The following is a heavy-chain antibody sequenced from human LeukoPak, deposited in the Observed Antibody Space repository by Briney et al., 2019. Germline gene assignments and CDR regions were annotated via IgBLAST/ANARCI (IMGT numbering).Heavy chain of an antibody. Sequence: SETLSLTCTVSGASINNNFWTWTRQPPGKGLEWIGYIYSSGSANYNPSLKSRVIISGDTSKNQISLNLTSVTAADTAVYFCARHRDYYDTWGHGTLVTVSP. J-gene: IGHJ4*01. CDR2: IYSSGSA. CDR3: ARHRDYYDT. V-gene: IGHV4-59*08. CDR1: GASINNNF. D-gene: IGHD3-22*01.